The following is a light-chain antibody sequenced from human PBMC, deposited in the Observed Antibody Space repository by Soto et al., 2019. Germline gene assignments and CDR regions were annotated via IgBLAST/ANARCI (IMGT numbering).Light chain of an antibody. CDR1: QSVVRN. CDR3: QQRSNWPRIT. V-gene: IGKV3-11*01. J-gene: IGKJ5*01. Sequence: EIVMTQSPATLSVSPGERVTLSCRASQSVVRNLAWYQQKPGQAPRLLIYDASIRATGIPDRYSGSGSGTQFTLTISSLEPEDFALYYCQQRSNWPRITFGQGTRLEI. CDR2: DAS.